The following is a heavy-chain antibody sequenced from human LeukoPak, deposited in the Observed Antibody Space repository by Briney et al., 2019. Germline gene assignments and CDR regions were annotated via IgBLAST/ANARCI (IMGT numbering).Heavy chain of an antibody. CDR3: AKIDQRGIPFGY. V-gene: IGHV3-30*02. J-gene: IGHJ4*02. CDR2: IRNDGSDK. Sequence: GGSLRLSCAASGFIFNTYGMHWVRQAPGKGLEWVAFIRNDGSDKYYAVSVKGRFTISRDNSKNTLYLQMNSLRAEDTAVYYCAKIDQRGIPFGYWGQGTLVTVSS. CDR1: GFIFNTYG. D-gene: IGHD7-27*01.